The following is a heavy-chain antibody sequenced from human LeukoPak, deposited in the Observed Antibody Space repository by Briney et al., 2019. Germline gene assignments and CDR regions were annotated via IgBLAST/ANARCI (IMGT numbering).Heavy chain of an antibody. V-gene: IGHV3-7*01. D-gene: IGHD4-23*01. Sequence: GGSLRLSCAASGFTFSDYYMSWIRQAPGKGLEWVANIKQDGSEKYYVDSVKGRFTISRDNAKNSLYLQMNSLRAEDTAVYYCARESTVDNWFDPWGQGTLVTVSS. J-gene: IGHJ5*02. CDR1: GFTFSDYY. CDR2: IKQDGSEK. CDR3: ARESTVDNWFDP.